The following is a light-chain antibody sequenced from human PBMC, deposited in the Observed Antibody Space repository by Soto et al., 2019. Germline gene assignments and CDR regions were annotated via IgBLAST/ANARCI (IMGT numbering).Light chain of an antibody. J-gene: IGKJ1*01. CDR1: QSVSSN. CDR3: QQYGTSPWT. V-gene: IGKV3-20*01. CDR2: GAS. Sequence: ELVLTQSPGTLTLSPGERATLSCRASQSVSSNLAWYQQKPGQAPRLLIYGASSRATGIPDRFSGSGSGTDFTLTISRLESEDFAVYYCQQYGTSPWTFGQGTKVDIK.